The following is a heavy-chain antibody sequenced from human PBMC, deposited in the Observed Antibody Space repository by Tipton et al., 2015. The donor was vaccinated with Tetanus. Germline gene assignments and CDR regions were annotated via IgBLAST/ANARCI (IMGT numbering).Heavy chain of an antibody. V-gene: IGHV4-59*08. CDR2: IYYGGST. CDR1: GGSISSYY. Sequence: TLSLTCTVSGGSISSYYWSWIRQPPGKGLEWIGYIYYGGSTNYNPSLKSRVTISVDTSKSQFSLKLSSVTAADTAVYYCARQRPGNRLAYCGGDCYSFLDYWGQGTLVTVSS. J-gene: IGHJ4*02. D-gene: IGHD2-21*02. CDR3: ARQRPGNRLAYCGGDCYSFLDY.